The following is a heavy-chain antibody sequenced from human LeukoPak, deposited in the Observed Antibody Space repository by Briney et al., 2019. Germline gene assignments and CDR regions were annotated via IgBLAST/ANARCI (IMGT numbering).Heavy chain of an antibody. CDR3: ARDSSSTPYYYYYMDV. CDR1: GGSFSGYY. CDR2: IYYSGST. D-gene: IGHD6-13*01. V-gene: IGHV4-34*01. J-gene: IGHJ6*03. Sequence: SETLSLTCAVYGGSFSGYYWSWIRQPPGKGLEWIGSIYYSGSTYYNPSLKSRVTISVDTSKNQFSLKLSSVTAADTAVYYCARDSSSTPYYYYYMDVWGKGTTVTVSS.